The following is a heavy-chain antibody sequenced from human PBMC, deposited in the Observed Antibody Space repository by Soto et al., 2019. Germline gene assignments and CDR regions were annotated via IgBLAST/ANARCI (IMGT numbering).Heavy chain of an antibody. V-gene: IGHV4-59*08. CDR3: ARQGFGPLHGLVDV. D-gene: IGHD3-10*01. J-gene: IGHJ6*02. Sequence: QVQLQESGPGLVKPSETLSLSCTVSGGSISSYYWSWFRQSPGKRMEWIGYVHHSWGSSYNPSLQSRVAISLDSSKRQFSLKVTYVTATDPAVYYCARQGFGPLHGLVDVWGQGTTVTVSS. CDR1: GGSISSYY. CDR2: VHHSWGS.